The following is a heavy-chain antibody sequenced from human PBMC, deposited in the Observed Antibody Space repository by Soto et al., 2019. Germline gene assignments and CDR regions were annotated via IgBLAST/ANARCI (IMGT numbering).Heavy chain of an antibody. CDR1: GGTFRSYA. J-gene: IGHJ5*02. V-gene: IGHV1-69*04. D-gene: IGHD2-2*01. CDR2: IIPILGIA. CDR3: ASWGRYCSSTTCYAWFDP. Sequence: SVKVSCKASGGTFRSYAISWVRQAPGQGLEWMGRIIPILGIANYAQKFQGRVTITADKSTSTAYMELSSLRAEDTAVYYCASWGRYCSSTTCYAWFDPWGQGTLVTVSS.